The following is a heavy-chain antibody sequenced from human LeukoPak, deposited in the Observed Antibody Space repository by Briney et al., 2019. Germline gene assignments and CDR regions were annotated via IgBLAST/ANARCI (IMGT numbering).Heavy chain of an antibody. CDR3: VRVFSGWYFDFDN. CDR2: INSDGSST. CDR1: GFTFSSYW. V-gene: IGHV3-74*01. J-gene: IGHJ4*02. Sequence: GGSLRLSCAASGFTFSSYWMHWVRQAPGKGLVWVSRINSDGSSTTYADSVKGRFTISRDNAKNTLYLQMNSLRAEDTAVYYCVRVFSGWYFDFDNWGQGTLVTVSS. D-gene: IGHD6-19*01.